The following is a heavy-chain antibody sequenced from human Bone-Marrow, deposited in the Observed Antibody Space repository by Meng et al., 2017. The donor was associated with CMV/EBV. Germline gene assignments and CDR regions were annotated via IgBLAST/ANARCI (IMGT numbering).Heavy chain of an antibody. CDR2: ISAYNGNT. Sequence: VQLVQSGYDVERPGASVKISCKASGYTFTSYGISWVRQAPGQGLEWMGWISAYNGNTNYAQKLQGRVTMTTDTSTSTAYMELRSLRSDDTAVYYCAWGSETYYFDYWGQGTLVTVSS. CDR3: AWGSETYYFDY. D-gene: IGHD3-16*01. J-gene: IGHJ4*02. V-gene: IGHV1-18*01. CDR1: GYTFTSYG.